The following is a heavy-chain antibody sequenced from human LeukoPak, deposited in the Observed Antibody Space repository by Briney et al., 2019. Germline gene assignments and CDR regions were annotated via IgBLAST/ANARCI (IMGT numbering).Heavy chain of an antibody. J-gene: IGHJ4*02. CDR3: ARDPGAYDSSGYYFDYFDY. D-gene: IGHD3-22*01. Sequence: SETLSLTCTVSGGSISSSSYYWGWIRQPPGKGLEWIGSIYYSGSTYYNPSLKSRVTISVDTSKNQFSLKLSSVTAADTAVYYCARDPGAYDSSGYYFDYFDYWGQGTLVTVSS. CDR1: GGSISSSSYY. V-gene: IGHV4-39*07. CDR2: IYYSGST.